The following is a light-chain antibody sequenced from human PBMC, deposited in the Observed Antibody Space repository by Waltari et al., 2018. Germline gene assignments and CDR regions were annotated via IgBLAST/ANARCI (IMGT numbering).Light chain of an antibody. J-gene: IGLJ1*01. V-gene: IGLV2-23*02. CDR1: NSNVDILHL. CDR3: CSFAGYGIYV. CDR2: EIS. Sequence: QSALTQPASVSGSPGQSITISCTAVNSNVDILHLVSWYQHHPGRNPRLLIYEISQRPSGISNRFSGSKSGNTASLTISSLQPEDEADYFCCSFAGYGIYVFGSGTQVSVL.